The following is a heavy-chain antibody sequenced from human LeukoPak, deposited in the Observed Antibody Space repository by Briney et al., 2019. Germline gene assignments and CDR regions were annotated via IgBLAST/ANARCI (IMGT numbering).Heavy chain of an antibody. V-gene: IGHV3-74*01. Sequence: GGSLRLSCAASGFTLSNYWMHWVRQVPGEGLVWVSRINFDGSSTNYADSVKGRFTISRDNAKNTLYLQMNSLRAEDTAVYYCAKDRSSWHLWDAFDIWGQGTMVTVSS. CDR1: GFTLSNYW. J-gene: IGHJ3*02. CDR2: INFDGSST. CDR3: AKDRSSWHLWDAFDI. D-gene: IGHD6-13*01.